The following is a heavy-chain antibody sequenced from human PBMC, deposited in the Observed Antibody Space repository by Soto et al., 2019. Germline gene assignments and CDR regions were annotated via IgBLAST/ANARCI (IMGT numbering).Heavy chain of an antibody. D-gene: IGHD3-10*01. V-gene: IGHV3-7*01. CDR1: GFTFSSSW. CDR2: IKGDGSEE. Sequence: EVQLVESGGALVQPGGSLKVSCAASGFTFSSSWMNWVRQAPGKGLEWVANIKGDGSEEYYVDSVRGRFTISRDNAKSSLSLQMTSLRAEDTAVYYCAAGFPPDYWGQGTLVTVSS. J-gene: IGHJ4*02. CDR3: AAGFPPDY.